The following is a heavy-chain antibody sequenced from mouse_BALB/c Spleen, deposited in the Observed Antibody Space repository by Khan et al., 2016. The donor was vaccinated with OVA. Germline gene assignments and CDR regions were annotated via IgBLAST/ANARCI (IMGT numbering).Heavy chain of an antibody. Sequence: EEELVESGGDLVKPGGSLKLSCAASGFTFSSYTMSWVRQTPEKRLEWVATISSGGSYTYYPDSVKGRFTISRDNAKNTLYLQMSSLKSEDTAMYYCTRDGNYAHWYFDVWGAGTTVTVSS. D-gene: IGHD2-1*01. CDR1: GFTFSSYT. CDR2: ISSGGSYT. V-gene: IGHV5-6-4*01. CDR3: TRDGNYAHWYFDV. J-gene: IGHJ1*01.